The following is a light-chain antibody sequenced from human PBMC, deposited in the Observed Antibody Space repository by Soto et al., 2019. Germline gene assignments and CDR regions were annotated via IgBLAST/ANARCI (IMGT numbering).Light chain of an antibody. Sequence: EVVFTQSPATLSLSPGERATLSCRASQSVTIKLAWYQQKPGQAPRLLIYDASTRATGIPARFSGSGSGTDFTLTISSLEPEDFAVYFCQHRSNWPLTLGGGTKVDIK. CDR3: QHRSNWPLT. CDR1: QSVTIK. CDR2: DAS. V-gene: IGKV3-11*01. J-gene: IGKJ4*01.